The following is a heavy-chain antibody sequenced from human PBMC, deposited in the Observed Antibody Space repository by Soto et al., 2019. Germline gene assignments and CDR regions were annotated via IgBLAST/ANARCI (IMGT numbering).Heavy chain of an antibody. CDR1: GGSISSSSYY. Sequence: LSLTCTVSGGSISSSSYYWGWIRQPPGKGLEWIGSIYYSGSTYYNPSLKSRVTISVDTSKNQFSLKLSSVTAADTAVYYCAREASRDGYREQFDPWGQGTLVTVSS. J-gene: IGHJ5*02. V-gene: IGHV4-39*02. CDR3: AREASRDGYREQFDP. D-gene: IGHD5-12*01. CDR2: IYYSGST.